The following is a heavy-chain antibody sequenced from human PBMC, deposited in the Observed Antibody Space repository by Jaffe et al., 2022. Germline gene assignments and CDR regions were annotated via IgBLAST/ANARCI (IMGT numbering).Heavy chain of an antibody. Sequence: QVQLVESGGGVVQPGGSLRLSCAASGFIFSIYGMHWVRQAPGKGLEWVAFIRHDGSKHYADSVKGRFTISRDNSKNMLYLQMISLRAEDTAVYYCAKVGSEERDFDFWGQGTLVTVSS. CDR2: IRHDGSK. CDR1: GFIFSIYG. V-gene: IGHV3-30*02. D-gene: IGHD1-1*01. J-gene: IGHJ4*02. CDR3: AKVGSEERDFDF.